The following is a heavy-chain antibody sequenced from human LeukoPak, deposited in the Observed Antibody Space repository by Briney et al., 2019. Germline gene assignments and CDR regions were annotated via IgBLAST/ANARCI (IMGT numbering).Heavy chain of an antibody. D-gene: IGHD3-22*01. Sequence: SQTLSLTCAISGDSVSSNSAAWNCIRQSPSRGLEWLGRTYYRSKWYNDYAVSVKSRITINPDTSKNQFSLQLNSVTPEDTAVYYCARNYYDSSGYYYGYYYYGMDVWGQGTTVTVSS. CDR3: ARNYYDSSGYYYGYYYYGMDV. V-gene: IGHV6-1*01. CDR1: GDSVSSNSAA. J-gene: IGHJ6*02. CDR2: TYYRSKWYN.